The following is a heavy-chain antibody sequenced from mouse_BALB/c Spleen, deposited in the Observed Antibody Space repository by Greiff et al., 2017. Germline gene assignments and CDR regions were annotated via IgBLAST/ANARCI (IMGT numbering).Heavy chain of an antibody. V-gene: IGHV5-17*02. Sequence: EVKVVESGGGLVQPGGSRKLSCAASGFTFSSFGMHWVRQAPEKGLEWVAYISSGSSTIYYADTVKGRFTISRDNPKNTLFLQMTSLRSEDTAMYYCARDYRYGYWYFDVWGAGTTVTVSS. J-gene: IGHJ1*01. D-gene: IGHD2-14*01. CDR3: ARDYRYGYWYFDV. CDR2: ISSGSSTI. CDR1: GFTFSSFG.